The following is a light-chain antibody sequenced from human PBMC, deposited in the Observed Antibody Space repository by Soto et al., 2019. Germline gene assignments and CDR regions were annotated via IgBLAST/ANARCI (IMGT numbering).Light chain of an antibody. CDR1: QGISSA. V-gene: IGKV1-13*02. CDR2: DAS. CDR3: QQFNSYPRT. J-gene: IGKJ3*01. Sequence: AIPLTQSPSSLSASVGDRVTITCRARQGISSALAWYQQKPGKAPKLLIYDASSLESGVPSRFSGSGSGTDFTLAISSLQPEEFANYYCQQFNSYPRTCGPGTKVDIK.